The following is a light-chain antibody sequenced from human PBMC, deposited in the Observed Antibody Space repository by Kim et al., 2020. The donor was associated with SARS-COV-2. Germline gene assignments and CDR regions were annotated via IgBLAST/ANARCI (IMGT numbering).Light chain of an antibody. CDR1: QSFSNSY. J-gene: IGKJ2*01. Sequence: EIVLTQSPGTLSLSPGERATLSCRASQSFSNSYLAWYQKKPGQAPRVLIYGAARRATGIPDRFSGSGSGADFTLTIGRVEPEDSAVYYCQQFSSSPHTFGQGTKLEIK. CDR3: QQFSSSPHT. CDR2: GAA. V-gene: IGKV3-20*01.